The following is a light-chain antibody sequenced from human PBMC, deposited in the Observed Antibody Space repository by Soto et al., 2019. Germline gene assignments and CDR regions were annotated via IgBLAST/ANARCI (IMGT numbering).Light chain of an antibody. CDR2: YAS. Sequence: EIMMTQSPATLSVSPGERATVSCRASQSVRNNLAWYQQRRGQAPRLLIYYASTRATGVPARFSGSGSRTEFTLTITSLQSEDSALYYCQQYNNWPPITFGQGTRLEIK. V-gene: IGKV3-15*01. CDR3: QQYNNWPPIT. CDR1: QSVRNN. J-gene: IGKJ5*01.